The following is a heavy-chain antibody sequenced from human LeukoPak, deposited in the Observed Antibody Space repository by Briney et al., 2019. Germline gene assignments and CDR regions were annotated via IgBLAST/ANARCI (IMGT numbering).Heavy chain of an antibody. CDR1: GFTFNTYW. J-gene: IGHJ4*02. Sequence: GGSLRLSCAASGFTFNTYWMSWVRQAPGQGPEWVANIKQDGSEKFYVASVKGRFTISRDNAKNSLYLQMNSLRAEDTALYYCATSYDMGWLIGYWGQGTLVTVSS. V-gene: IGHV3-7*03. D-gene: IGHD3/OR15-3a*01. CDR2: IKQDGSEK. CDR3: ATSYDMGWLIGY.